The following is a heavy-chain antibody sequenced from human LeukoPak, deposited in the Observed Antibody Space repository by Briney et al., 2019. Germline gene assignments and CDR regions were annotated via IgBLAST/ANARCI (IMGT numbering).Heavy chain of an antibody. V-gene: IGHV3-7*04. CDR1: GFTFSSYW. CDR3: TRVGYIDEGIDY. Sequence: GGSLRLSCAASGFTFSSYWISWVRQAPGKGLEWVASMKQDGSETQYVDSVKGRFTISRDNAKNSLYLQMNSLRAEDTAIYYCTRVGYIDEGIDYWGQGTLVTVSS. D-gene: IGHD5-24*01. CDR2: MKQDGSET. J-gene: IGHJ4*02.